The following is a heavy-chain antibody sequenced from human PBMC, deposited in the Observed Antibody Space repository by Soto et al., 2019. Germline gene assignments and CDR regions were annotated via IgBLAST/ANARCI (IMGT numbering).Heavy chain of an antibody. CDR3: ARVCRRGGSCMNWFDP. CDR1: GGSISSGGYY. Sequence: SETLSLTCTVSGGSISSGGYYWSWIRQHPGKGLEWIGYIYYSGSTYYNPSLKSRVTISVDTSKNQFSLKLSSVTAADTAVYYCARVCRRGGSCMNWFDPWGQGTLVTVSS. D-gene: IGHD2-15*01. J-gene: IGHJ5*02. CDR2: IYYSGST. V-gene: IGHV4-31*03.